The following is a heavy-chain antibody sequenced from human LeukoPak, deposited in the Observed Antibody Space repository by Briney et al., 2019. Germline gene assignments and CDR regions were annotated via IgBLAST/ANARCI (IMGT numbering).Heavy chain of an antibody. CDR1: GRSFSGYY. V-gene: IGHV4-34*01. J-gene: IGHJ6*02. CDR3: ARGPGYLAYYYGMDV. Sequence: PSETRSLTCAVYGRSFSGYYWSWIRQPPGKGLEWIGEINQSGSTNYNSSLKSRVTISVDPSKNQFSLKLGSVAAADTAVYYCARGPGYLAYYYGMDVWGQGTTVTVSS. CDR2: INQSGST. D-gene: IGHD3-9*01.